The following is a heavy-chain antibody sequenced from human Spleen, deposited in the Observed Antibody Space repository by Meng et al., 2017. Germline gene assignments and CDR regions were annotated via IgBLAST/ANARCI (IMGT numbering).Heavy chain of an antibody. Sequence: GESLKISCAAAGFTFSTYAMHWVRQAPGKGLEWVAIVAHDGTNIHYADSVKGRFTISRDNSKKTLYLQMNGLRSEDTAVYYCARDSVLMVGASKGYFDYWGQGTLVTVSS. CDR1: GFTFSTYA. CDR2: VAHDGTNI. D-gene: IGHD1-26*01. V-gene: IGHV3-30*16. J-gene: IGHJ4*02. CDR3: ARDSVLMVGASKGYFDY.